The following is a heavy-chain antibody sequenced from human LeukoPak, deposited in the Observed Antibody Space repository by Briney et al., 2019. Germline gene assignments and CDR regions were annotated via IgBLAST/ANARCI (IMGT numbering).Heavy chain of an antibody. J-gene: IGHJ4*02. CDR3: ARRADSRDYYTY. D-gene: IGHD3-22*01. CDR2: IYPGDSDT. CDR1: GYSFTNYW. Sequence: GESLKISCKGSGYSFTNYWIGWVRQMPGKGLEWMGIIYPGDSDTRYSPSFQGQVTISADKSTGTAYLQWGSLKASDTAMYYWARRADSRDYYTYWXQGTLVTVFS. V-gene: IGHV5-51*01.